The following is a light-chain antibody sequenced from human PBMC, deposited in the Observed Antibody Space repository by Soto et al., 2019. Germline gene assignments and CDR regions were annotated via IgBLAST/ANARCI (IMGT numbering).Light chain of an antibody. CDR3: SAYTTSIALYV. J-gene: IGLJ1*01. Sequence: QSVLTQPASVSGSPGQSITISCTESSSDVGEYKYVSWYQQHPGTAPRLIIYDVGNLPSGASNRFSGSKSGSTASLTISGLQAEDEADYYCSAYTTSIALYVFGAGTKVTAL. CDR1: SSDVGEYKY. CDR2: DVG. V-gene: IGLV2-14*03.